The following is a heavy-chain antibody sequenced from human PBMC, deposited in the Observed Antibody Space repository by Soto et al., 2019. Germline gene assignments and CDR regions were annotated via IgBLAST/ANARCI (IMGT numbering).Heavy chain of an antibody. Sequence: GGSLRLSCAASGFTFSSYAMSWVRQAPGKGLEWVSAISGSGGSTYYEDSVKGRFTISRDNSKNTLYLQMNSLRAEDTAVYYCAMRIRYGSSTSCYAGFDYWGQGTLVTVSS. CDR3: AMRIRYGSSTSCYAGFDY. CDR2: ISGSGGST. J-gene: IGHJ4*02. D-gene: IGHD2-2*01. V-gene: IGHV3-23*01. CDR1: GFTFSSYA.